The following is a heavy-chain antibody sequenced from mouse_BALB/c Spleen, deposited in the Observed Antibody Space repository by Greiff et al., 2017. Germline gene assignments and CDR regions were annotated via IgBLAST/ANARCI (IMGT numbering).Heavy chain of an antibody. V-gene: IGHV1-14*01. Sequence: VQLQQSGPELVKPGASVKMSCKASGYTFTSYVMHWVKQKPGQGLEWIGYINPYNDGTKYNEKFKGKATLSSDKSSSTAYMELSSLTSEDSAVYYCAREEVRRWFAYWGQGTLVTVSA. J-gene: IGHJ3*01. CDR2: INPYNDGT. CDR3: AREEVRRWFAY. D-gene: IGHD2-14*01. CDR1: GYTFTSYV.